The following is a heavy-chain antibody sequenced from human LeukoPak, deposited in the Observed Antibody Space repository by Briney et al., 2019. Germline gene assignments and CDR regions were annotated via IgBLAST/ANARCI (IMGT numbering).Heavy chain of an antibody. CDR2: ISSSSSYI. V-gene: IGHV3-21*01. CDR1: GFTFSSYS. Sequence: GGSLRLSCAASGFTFSSYSMNWVRQAPGKGLEWVSSISSSSSYIYYADSVKGRFTISRDNAKNSLYLQMNSLRAEDTAVYYCAREWGVDYYDSSGYYEYFDYWGQGTLVTVSS. J-gene: IGHJ4*02. CDR3: AREWGVDYYDSSGYYEYFDY. D-gene: IGHD3-22*01.